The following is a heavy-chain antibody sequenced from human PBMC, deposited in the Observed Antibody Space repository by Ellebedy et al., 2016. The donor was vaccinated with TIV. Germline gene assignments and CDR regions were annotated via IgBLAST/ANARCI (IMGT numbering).Heavy chain of an antibody. D-gene: IGHD5-18*01. J-gene: IGHJ6*04. CDR1: GFTFSDYY. Sequence: GGSLRLSXAASGFTFSDYYMSWIRQAPGKGLEWVSYISSSGSTIYYADSVKGRFTISRDNAKNSLYLQMNSLRAEDTAVYYCARSDTAMEVDVWGKGTTVTVSS. CDR2: ISSSGSTI. CDR3: ARSDTAMEVDV. V-gene: IGHV3-11*01.